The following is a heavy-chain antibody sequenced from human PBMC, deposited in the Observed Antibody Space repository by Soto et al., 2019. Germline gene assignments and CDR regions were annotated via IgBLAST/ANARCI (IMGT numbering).Heavy chain of an antibody. CDR3: ARELIITMVRGVRGYYYYGMDV. CDR1: GYTFTSYY. J-gene: IGHJ6*02. D-gene: IGHD3-10*01. CDR2: INPSGGST. V-gene: IGHV1-46*03. Sequence: ASVKVSCKASGYTFTSYYMHWVRQAPGQGLEWMGIINPSGGSTSYAQKFQGRVTMTGDTSTSTVYMELSSLRSEDTAVYYCARELIITMVRGVRGYYYYGMDVWGQGTTVTVSS.